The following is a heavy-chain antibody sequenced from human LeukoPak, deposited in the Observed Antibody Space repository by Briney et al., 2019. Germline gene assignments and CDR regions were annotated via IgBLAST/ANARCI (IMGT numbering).Heavy chain of an antibody. CDR1: GGSISSSSYY. V-gene: IGHV4-39*01. CDR2: IYYSGST. Sequence: SETLSLTCTVSGGSISSSSYYWGWIRQPPGKGLEWIANIYYSGSTYYNPSLKSRVTISVDTSKNQLSLKLSAVTAADTAVYYCARATSRGFDYWGQGALVTVSS. D-gene: IGHD2-2*01. CDR3: ARATSRGFDY. J-gene: IGHJ4*02.